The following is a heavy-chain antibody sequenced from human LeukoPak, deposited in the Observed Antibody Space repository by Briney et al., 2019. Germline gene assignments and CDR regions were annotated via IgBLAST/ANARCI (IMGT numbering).Heavy chain of an antibody. CDR3: ARATPYYYGSGSLSYYMDV. CDR1: GFTFSDYY. V-gene: IGHV3-11*04. D-gene: IGHD3-10*01. Sequence: GGSLRLSCAASGFTFSDYYMSWTRQAPGKGLEWVSYISSSGSTIYYADSVKGRFTISRDNAKNSLYLQMNSLRAEDTAVYYCARATPYYYGSGSLSYYMDVWGKGTTVTVSS. J-gene: IGHJ6*03. CDR2: ISSSGSTI.